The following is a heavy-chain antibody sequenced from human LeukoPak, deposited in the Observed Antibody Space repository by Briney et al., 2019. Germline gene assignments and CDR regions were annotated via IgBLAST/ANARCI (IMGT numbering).Heavy chain of an antibody. CDR3: ARDRGYSSFDY. CDR2: IKEDGSEI. J-gene: IGHJ4*02. CDR1: AFTFSSYW. D-gene: IGHD4-23*01. V-gene: IGHV3-7*01. Sequence: PGGSLRLSCEASAFTFSSYWMSWVRQAPGKGLEWVANIKEDGSEINYVDSVKGRFTISRGNAKNSLFLQMNSLRVEDTAVYYCARDRGYSSFDYWGQGNLVTVSS.